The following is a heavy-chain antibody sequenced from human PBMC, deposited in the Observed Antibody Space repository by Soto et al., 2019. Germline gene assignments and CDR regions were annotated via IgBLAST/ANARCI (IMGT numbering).Heavy chain of an antibody. V-gene: IGHV3-11*01. J-gene: IGHJ4*02. CDR1: GFIFSDYY. CDR3: AKMASDSINSPDS. CDR2: ISNSGRIT. D-gene: IGHD4-4*01. Sequence: PGGSLRLSCTASGFIFSDYYMSWIRQAPGKGLEWVSDISNSGRITHHADSVEGRFTISRDNAKDSLYLQMNSLRPEDTAIYYCAKMASDSINSPDSWGQGTLVTVSS.